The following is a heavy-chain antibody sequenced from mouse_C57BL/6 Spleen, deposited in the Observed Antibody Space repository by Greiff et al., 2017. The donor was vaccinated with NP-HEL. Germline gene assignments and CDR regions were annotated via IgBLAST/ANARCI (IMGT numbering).Heavy chain of an antibody. CDR2: IWSDGST. V-gene: IGHV2-6*03. CDR3: SRERGYYAMDY. CDR1: GFSLTSYG. Sequence: VQLVESGPGLVAPSPCLSITCTVSGFSLTSYGVHWVRQPPGKGLEWLVVIWSDGSTTYNSALKSRLSISKDNSKSQVFLKMNSLQADDTAMYYCSRERGYYAMDYWGQGTSVTVSS. J-gene: IGHJ4*01.